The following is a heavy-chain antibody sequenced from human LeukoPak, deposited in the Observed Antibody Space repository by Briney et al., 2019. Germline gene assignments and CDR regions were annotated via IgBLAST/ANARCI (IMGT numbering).Heavy chain of an antibody. J-gene: IGHJ4*02. Sequence: PGGSLRLSCAASVFSFNTYGMHWVRQSPGKGLEWVACIRHEGTIKYYAESVKGRFTVSRDNSNNMLYLQMNSLTTEDTAVYYCATELNPDLAFEYWGQGTLVTVSS. V-gene: IGHV3-30*02. D-gene: IGHD3/OR15-3a*01. CDR3: ATELNPDLAFEY. CDR1: VFSFNTYG. CDR2: IRHEGTIK.